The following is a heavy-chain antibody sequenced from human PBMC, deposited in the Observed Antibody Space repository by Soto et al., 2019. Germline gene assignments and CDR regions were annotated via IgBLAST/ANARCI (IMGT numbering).Heavy chain of an antibody. Sequence: QVQLQESGPGLVKPSQTLSLTCTVSGGSISSGDYYWSWIRQPPGKGLEWIGYIYYSGSTYYNPSLKSRVXIXVXMPKNQFSLKLSSVTAADTAVYYCARVQATVTNFDYWGQGTLVTVSS. CDR3: ARVQATVTNFDY. CDR2: IYYSGST. J-gene: IGHJ4*02. V-gene: IGHV4-30-4*01. CDR1: GGSISSGDYY. D-gene: IGHD4-17*01.